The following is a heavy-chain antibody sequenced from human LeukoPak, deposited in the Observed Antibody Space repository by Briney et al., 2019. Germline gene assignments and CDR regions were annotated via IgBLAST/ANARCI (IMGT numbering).Heavy chain of an antibody. J-gene: IGHJ4*02. D-gene: IGHD4-17*01. Sequence: GGSLRLSCAASGFTFSSYSMNWVRQAPGKGLEWVSSISSSSSYIYYADSVKGRFTISRDNAKNSLYLQMNSLRAEDTAVYYCAREVKDYGDSLDYWGQGTLVTVSS. CDR1: GFTFSSYS. CDR3: AREVKDYGDSLDY. CDR2: ISSSSSYI. V-gene: IGHV3-21*01.